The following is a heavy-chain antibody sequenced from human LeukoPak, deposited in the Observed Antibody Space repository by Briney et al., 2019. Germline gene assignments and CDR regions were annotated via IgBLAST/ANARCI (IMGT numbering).Heavy chain of an antibody. D-gene: IGHD6-25*01. J-gene: IGHJ3*02. CDR3: ARRGEAFDI. Sequence: GGSLRLSCAASGFTFSSYAMSWVRQAPGKGLEWVSVISGSGGSTYYADSVKGRFTISRDNSNNTLYLQMNSLRAEDTAVYYCARRGEAFDIWGQGTMVTVSS. CDR2: ISGSGGST. V-gene: IGHV3-23*01. CDR1: GFTFSSYA.